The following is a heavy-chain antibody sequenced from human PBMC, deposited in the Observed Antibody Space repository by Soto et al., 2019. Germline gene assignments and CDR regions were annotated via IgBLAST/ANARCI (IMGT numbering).Heavy chain of an antibody. V-gene: IGHV4-39*01. J-gene: IGHJ4*02. D-gene: IGHD1-26*01. CDR2: IYYSGST. CDR3: AKHRIGGARYYFDY. Sequence: PSETLSLTCTVSGGSISTRSYYWGWIRKPPGKGLEWIGSIYYSGSTYYNPSLKSRVTISVDTSKNQFSLKLSSVTAADTAVYYCAKHRIGGARYYFDYWGQGTLVTVSS. CDR1: GGSISTRSYY.